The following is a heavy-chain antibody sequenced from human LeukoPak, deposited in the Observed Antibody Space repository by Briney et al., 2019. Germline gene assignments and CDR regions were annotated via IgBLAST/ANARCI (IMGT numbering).Heavy chain of an antibody. CDR1: GYTFTGYY. V-gene: IGHV1-2*02. CDR2: INPNSGGT. CDR3: ARFLPGGDEDY. D-gene: IGHD2-21*02. Sequence: ASVKVSYEASGYTFTGYYMHWVRQAPGQGLEWMGWINPNSGGTNYAQKFQGRVTMTRDTSISTAYMELSRLRSDDTAVYYCARFLPGGDEDYWGQGTLVTVSS. J-gene: IGHJ4*02.